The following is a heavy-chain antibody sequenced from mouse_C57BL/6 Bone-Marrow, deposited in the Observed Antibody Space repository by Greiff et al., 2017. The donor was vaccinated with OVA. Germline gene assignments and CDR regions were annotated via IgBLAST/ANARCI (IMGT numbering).Heavy chain of an antibody. V-gene: IGHV2-5*01. CDR1: GFSLTSYG. J-gene: IGHJ4*01. CDR3: AKKGSSYYYAMDY. CDR2: MWRGGST. Sequence: VQLQQSGPGLVQPSQSLSITCTVSGFSLTSYGVHLVRQSPGKGLEWLGVMWRGGSTDYNAAFMSRLSITKDNSKSQVFFKMNSLQADDTAIYYCAKKGSSYYYAMDYWGQGTSVTVSS. D-gene: IGHD1-1*01.